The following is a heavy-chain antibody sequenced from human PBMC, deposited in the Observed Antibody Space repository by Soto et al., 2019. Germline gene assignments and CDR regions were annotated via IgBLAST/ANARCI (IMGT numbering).Heavy chain of an antibody. D-gene: IGHD2-2*01. J-gene: IGHJ5*02. CDR2: IYYSGST. CDR3: ARHGVPDVIGDWFDP. CDR1: GGSIRNYY. V-gene: IGHV4-59*08. Sequence: SETLSLTCTVSGGSIRNYYWSWIRQPPGKGLEWIGYIYYSGSTNYSPSLKSRITISIDTSKNQFSLKLSSVTAADTAVYYCARHGVPDVIGDWFDPWGQGTLVTVSS.